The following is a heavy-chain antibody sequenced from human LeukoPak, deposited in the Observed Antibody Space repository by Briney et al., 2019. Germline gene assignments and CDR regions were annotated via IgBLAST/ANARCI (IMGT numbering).Heavy chain of an antibody. D-gene: IGHD2-15*01. CDR1: GFTFSSYW. Sequence: GGSLRLSCAASGFTFSSYWMTWVRQAPGKGLEWVANIKQDGSEKYYVDSVKGRFTISRDNGKNSMYLKLNSLRAEDPAVYYCARVAGAAMDVWGQGTTVIVSS. CDR3: ARVAGAAMDV. CDR2: IKQDGSEK. V-gene: IGHV3-7*03. J-gene: IGHJ6*02.